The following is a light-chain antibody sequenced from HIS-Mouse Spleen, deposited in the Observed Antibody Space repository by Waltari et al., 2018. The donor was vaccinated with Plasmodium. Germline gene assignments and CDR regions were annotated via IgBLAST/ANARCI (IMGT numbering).Light chain of an antibody. CDR3: QQYGSSGT. Sequence: EIVLTQSPGTLSLSPGERATLSCRASQSVSSSYLAWYQQKPGQAPRRLIYGASSRATGIPDRFSGSGSGTDFMLTISRLEPEDFAVYYCQQYGSSGTFGQGTKVEIK. V-gene: IGKV3-20*01. CDR1: QSVSSSY. CDR2: GAS. J-gene: IGKJ1*01.